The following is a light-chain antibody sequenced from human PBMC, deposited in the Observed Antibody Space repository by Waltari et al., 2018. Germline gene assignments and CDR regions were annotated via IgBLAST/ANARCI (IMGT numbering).Light chain of an antibody. CDR2: GSS. V-gene: IGLV1-40*01. J-gene: IGLJ3*02. CDR3: QSYDITLRVV. Sequence: QSVLTHPPSVSGAPGQRVTIACTGGGPNTGTGHDVPWYQQVPRAAPKLPISGSSSRPLGVPDRFFGSTSGTSASLAIIGLQAEDEADYYCQSYDITLRVVFGGGTKLTVL. CDR1: GPNTGTGHD.